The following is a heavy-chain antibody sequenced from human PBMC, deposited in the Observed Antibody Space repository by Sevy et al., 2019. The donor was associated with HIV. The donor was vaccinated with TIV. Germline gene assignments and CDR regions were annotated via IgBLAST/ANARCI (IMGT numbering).Heavy chain of an antibody. CDR1: GDSLSNSGYY. CDR2: IYYSGST. CDR3: ARFPYCDYVDYFDY. D-gene: IGHD4-17*01. V-gene: IGHV4-39*01. Sequence: SENLSLTCTVSGDSLSNSGYYWGWIRQPPGKGLEWIGNIYYSGSTHYNPSLKSRVTVSIDTSKNQFSLKLSSVTAADTAVYFCARFPYCDYVDYFDYWGHGTLVTVSS. J-gene: IGHJ4*01.